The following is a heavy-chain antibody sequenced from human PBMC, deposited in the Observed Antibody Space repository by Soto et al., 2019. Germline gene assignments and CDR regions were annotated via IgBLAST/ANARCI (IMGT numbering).Heavy chain of an antibody. CDR2: ISSSSSYI. CDR1: GLPFSTYS. D-gene: IGHD6-19*01. V-gene: IGHV3-21*01. J-gene: IGHJ4*02. CDR3: ARDRLAVAGPF. Sequence: PGGSLRLSCASSGLPFSTYSMNWVRQAPGKGLEWVSSISSSSSYIYYADSVQGRFTISRDNAKNSLYLQMNSLRAEDAAVYYCARDRLAVAGPFWGQGTLVTVSS.